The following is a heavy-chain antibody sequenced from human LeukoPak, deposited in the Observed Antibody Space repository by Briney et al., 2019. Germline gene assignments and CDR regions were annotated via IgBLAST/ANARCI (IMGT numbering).Heavy chain of an antibody. CDR2: IYHSGST. J-gene: IGHJ4*02. Sequence: SETLSLTCIVSGYSISSVYYWGWIRQPPGKGLEWIGSIYHSGSTYYNPSLKSRVTISVDTSKNQFSLKLSSVTAADTAVYYCARGYSGYDGGSDYWGQGTLVTVSS. CDR3: ARGYSGYDGGSDY. D-gene: IGHD5-12*01. CDR1: GYSISSVYY. V-gene: IGHV4-38-2*02.